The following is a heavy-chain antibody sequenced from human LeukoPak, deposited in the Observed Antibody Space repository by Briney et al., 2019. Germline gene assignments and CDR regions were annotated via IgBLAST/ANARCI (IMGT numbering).Heavy chain of an antibody. Sequence: GASVKVSCKASGYTFTGYYMHWVRQAPGQGLEWMGWISAYNGNTNYAQKLQGRVTMTTDTSTSTAYMELRSLRSDDTAVYYCARVWRELPDYWGQGTLVTVSS. CDR3: ARVWRELPDY. CDR2: ISAYNGNT. CDR1: GYTFTGYY. D-gene: IGHD2-15*01. J-gene: IGHJ4*02. V-gene: IGHV1-18*04.